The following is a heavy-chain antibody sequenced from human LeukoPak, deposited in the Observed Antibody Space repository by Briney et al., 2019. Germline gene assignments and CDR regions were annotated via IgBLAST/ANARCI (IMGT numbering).Heavy chain of an antibody. CDR1: GGSISSGSYY. CDR2: IYTSGST. J-gene: IGHJ6*02. V-gene: IGHV4-61*02. Sequence: SETLSLTCTVSGGSISSGSYYWSWIRQPAGKGLEWIGRIYTSGSTNYNPSLKSRVTISVDTSKNQFSLKLSSVTAADTAVYYCARERARWEHFNLYYYYGMDVWGQGTTVTVSS. CDR3: ARERARWEHFNLYYYYGMDV. D-gene: IGHD1-26*01.